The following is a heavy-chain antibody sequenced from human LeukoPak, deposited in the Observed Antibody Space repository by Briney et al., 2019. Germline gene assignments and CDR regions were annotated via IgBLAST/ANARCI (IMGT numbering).Heavy chain of an antibody. CDR3: ARGRVAADWYFDL. V-gene: IGHV1-18*01. CDR1: GGTFSNYA. Sequence: ASVKVSCKASGGTFSNYAISWVRQAPGQGLEWMGWISAYNGNTNYAQKLQGRVTMTTDTSTSTAYMELRSLRSDDTAVYYCARGRVAADWYFDLWGRGTLATVSS. CDR2: ISAYNGNT. J-gene: IGHJ2*01. D-gene: IGHD6-19*01.